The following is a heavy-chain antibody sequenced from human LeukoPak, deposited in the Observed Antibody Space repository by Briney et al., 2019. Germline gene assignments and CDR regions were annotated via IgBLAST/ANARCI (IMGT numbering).Heavy chain of an antibody. CDR3: ARGYYYDSSGYYYFDY. Sequence: NPSETLSLTCTVSGYSITSGYYWGWIRQPPGKGLEWIGSIYHTGSTYYNPSLKSRVTISVDTSKNQFSLKLSSVTAADTAVYYCARGYYYDSSGYYYFDYWGQGTLVTVSS. V-gene: IGHV4-38-2*02. J-gene: IGHJ4*02. CDR1: GYSITSGYY. CDR2: IYHTGST. D-gene: IGHD3-22*01.